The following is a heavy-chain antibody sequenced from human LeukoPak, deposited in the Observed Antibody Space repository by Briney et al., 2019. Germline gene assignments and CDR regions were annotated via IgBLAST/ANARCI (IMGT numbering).Heavy chain of an antibody. CDR3: ARDYYDSSGYSETFDY. CDR1: GGSISSSSYY. Sequence: SETLSLTCTVSGGSISSSSYYWGWLRQPPGKGLEWIGSIYYSGSTYYNPSLKSRVTISVDTSKNQFSLKLSSVTAADTVVYYCARDYYDSSGYSETFDYWGQGTLVTVSS. CDR2: IYYSGST. J-gene: IGHJ4*02. D-gene: IGHD3-22*01. V-gene: IGHV4-39*01.